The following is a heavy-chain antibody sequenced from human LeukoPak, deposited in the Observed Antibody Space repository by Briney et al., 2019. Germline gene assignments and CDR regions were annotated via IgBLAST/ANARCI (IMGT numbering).Heavy chain of an antibody. CDR1: GGSISSYY. J-gene: IGHJ4*02. D-gene: IGHD6-6*01. V-gene: IGHV4-59*01. CDR2: IYYSGST. CDR3: ARDSSSRGPFDY. Sequence: SETLSLTCTVSGGSISSYYWSWIRQPPGKGLEWIRYIYYSGSTNYNPSLKSRVATSVDTSKNQFSLKLSSVTAADTAVYYCARDSSSRGPFDYWGQGTLVTVSS.